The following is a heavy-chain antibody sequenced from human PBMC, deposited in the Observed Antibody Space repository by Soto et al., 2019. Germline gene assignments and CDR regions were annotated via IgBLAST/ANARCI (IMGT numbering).Heavy chain of an antibody. Sequence: GGSLRLSCAASGFTVSGMFMNWVRQAPGKGLEWVSVIYPAGPTYYADSVKGRFTISRDNSKNTLFLQLNNLRAEDTAVYYCARDADSSGLHCWGQGILVTVSS. D-gene: IGHD6-19*01. CDR3: ARDADSSGLHC. J-gene: IGHJ4*02. V-gene: IGHV3-53*01. CDR1: GFTVSGMF. CDR2: IYPAGPT.